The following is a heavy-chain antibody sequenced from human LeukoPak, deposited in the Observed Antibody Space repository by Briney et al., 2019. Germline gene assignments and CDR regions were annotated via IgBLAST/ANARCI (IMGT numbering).Heavy chain of an antibody. V-gene: IGHV4-34*01. CDR2: INHSGST. CDR3: ARGAATDGTARRTPRNNWFDP. J-gene: IGHJ5*02. CDR1: GGSFSGYY. Sequence: SETLSLTCAVYGGSFSGYYWSWIRQTPGKGLEWIGEINHSGSTNYNPSLKSRVTISVDTSKNQFSLKLSSVTAADTAVYYCARGAATDGTARRTPRNNWFDPWGQGTLVTVSS. D-gene: IGHD1-14*01.